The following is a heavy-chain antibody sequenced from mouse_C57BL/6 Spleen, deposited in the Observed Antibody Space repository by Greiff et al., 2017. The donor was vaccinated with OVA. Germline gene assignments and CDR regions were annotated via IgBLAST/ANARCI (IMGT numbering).Heavy chain of an antibody. CDR2: ISSGSSTI. CDR1: GFTFSDYG. V-gene: IGHV5-17*01. Sequence: EVKLVESGGGLVKPGGSLKLSCAASGFTFSDYGMHWVRQAPEKGLEWVAYISSGSSTIYYADTVKGRFTISRDNAKNTLFLQMTSLRSEDTAMYYCARHRLYYYAMDYWGQGTSVTVSS. CDR3: ARHRLYYYAMDY. J-gene: IGHJ4*01.